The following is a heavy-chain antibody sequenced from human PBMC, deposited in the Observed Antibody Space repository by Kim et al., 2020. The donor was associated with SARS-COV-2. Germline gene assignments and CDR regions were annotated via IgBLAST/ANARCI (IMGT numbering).Heavy chain of an antibody. V-gene: IGHV1-46*01. J-gene: IGHJ6*02. Sequence: ASVKVSCKASGYTFTSYYMHWVRQAPGQGLEWMGIINPSGGSTSYAQKFQGRVTMTRDTSTSTVYMELSSLRSEDTAVYYCAGGEWELNGNYYYYGMDVWGQGTTVTGSS. CDR2: INPSGGST. CDR3: AGGEWELNGNYYYYGMDV. D-gene: IGHD1-26*01. CDR1: GYTFTSYY.